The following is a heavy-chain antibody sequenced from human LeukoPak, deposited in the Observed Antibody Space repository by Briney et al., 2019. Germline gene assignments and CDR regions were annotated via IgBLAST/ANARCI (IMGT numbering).Heavy chain of an antibody. CDR3: ARAMDV. V-gene: IGHV3-7*04. CDR2: IKQDGSEI. Sequence: GGSVRLSCAASGFAFSSYWMDWVRHAPGKGLEWVANIKQDGSEIYYVDSVKGRFTISRDNAKNSVYLQMNSLRAEDTAVYYCARAMDVWGQGTTVTVSS. CDR1: GFAFSSYW. J-gene: IGHJ6*02.